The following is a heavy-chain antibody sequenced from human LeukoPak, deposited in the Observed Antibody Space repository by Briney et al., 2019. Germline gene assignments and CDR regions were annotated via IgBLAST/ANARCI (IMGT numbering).Heavy chain of an antibody. J-gene: IGHJ6*03. CDR1: GGSISSYY. CDR3: ARVLQNYYHLDV. CDR2: IYTSGST. Sequence: ASETLSLTCTVSGGSISSYYWSWIRQPPGKGLEWIGYIYTSGSTNYNPSLKSRVTISVDTSKNQFSLKLSSVTAADTAVYYCARVLQNYYHLDVWGKGTTVTVSS. D-gene: IGHD3-3*01. V-gene: IGHV4-4*09.